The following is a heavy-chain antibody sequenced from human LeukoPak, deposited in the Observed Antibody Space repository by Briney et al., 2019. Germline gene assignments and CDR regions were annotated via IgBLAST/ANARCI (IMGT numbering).Heavy chain of an antibody. V-gene: IGHV1-46*01. J-gene: IGHJ5*02. Sequence: GASVKVSCKASGFTFTSYYMHWVRQAPGQGLEWMGIINPSGSYTSYAQKFQGRVTMTRDTSTSTVYMELSSLGSEDTAVYYCARDNSGGSTWWFDPWGQGTLVTVSS. D-gene: IGHD2-15*01. CDR2: INPSGSYT. CDR3: ARDNSGGSTWWFDP. CDR1: GFTFTSYY.